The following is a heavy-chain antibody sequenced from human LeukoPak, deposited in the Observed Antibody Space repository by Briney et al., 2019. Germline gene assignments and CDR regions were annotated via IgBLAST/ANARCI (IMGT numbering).Heavy chain of an antibody. D-gene: IGHD3-22*01. V-gene: IGHV3-23*01. CDR1: GFTFSTYA. Sequence: GGSLRLSCPASGFTFSTYAMSWVRQAPGKGLEWVSAIGGGGVSTNYADSVKGRFTISGDNSKNTLYLQMNSPRVEDTAVYYCAKDHYDSSGPTGGYWGQGILVTVSS. CDR3: AKDHYDSSGPTGGY. J-gene: IGHJ4*02. CDR2: IGGGGVST.